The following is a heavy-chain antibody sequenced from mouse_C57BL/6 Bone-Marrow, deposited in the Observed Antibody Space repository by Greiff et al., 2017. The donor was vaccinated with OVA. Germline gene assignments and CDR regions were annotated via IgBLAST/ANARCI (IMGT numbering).Heavy chain of an antibody. Sequence: QVQLQQPGAELVKPGASVKVSCKASGYTFTSYWMHWVKQRPGQGLEWIGRIHPSASATNYAHKFKGKATFTADKSSSTAYMQLSSLTSEDSAVYYCAASYYGNYGGYWGQGTTLTVSS. V-gene: IGHV1-74*01. J-gene: IGHJ2*01. CDR1: GYTFTSYW. CDR3: AASYYGNYGGY. CDR2: IHPSASAT. D-gene: IGHD2-10*01.